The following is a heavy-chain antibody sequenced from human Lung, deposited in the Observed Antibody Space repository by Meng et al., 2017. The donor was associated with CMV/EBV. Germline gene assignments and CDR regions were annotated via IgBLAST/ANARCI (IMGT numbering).Heavy chain of an antibody. CDR3: ARVSTPGRPRAHFDS. Sequence: SVKVSCXASGYTFTDYYIDWVRQAPGQGLEWMGWINPNSGGTNYAQKFQGRVTMTRDTSTSTAFMDLRRLRSDDRAVYYCARVSTPGRPRAHFDSWGQGTLVTVSS. CDR1: GYTFTDYY. J-gene: IGHJ4*02. D-gene: IGHD6-6*01. CDR2: INPNSGGT. V-gene: IGHV1-2*02.